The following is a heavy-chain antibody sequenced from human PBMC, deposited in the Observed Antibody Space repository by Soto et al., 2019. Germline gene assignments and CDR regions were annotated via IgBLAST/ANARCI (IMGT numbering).Heavy chain of an antibody. D-gene: IGHD6-13*01. J-gene: IGHJ4*02. V-gene: IGHV4-39*01. CDR3: ARQRAHSSSWAIDS. Sequence: SETLSLTWTVSGGSTSSISYYWGWIRQPPGKGLEWIGRIYYSGSTYYNPSLKSRFTISVDTSKNQFSLKLSSVTAADTAVYYCARQRAHSSSWAIDSWGQGTLVTVSS. CDR2: IYYSGST. CDR1: GGSTSSISYY.